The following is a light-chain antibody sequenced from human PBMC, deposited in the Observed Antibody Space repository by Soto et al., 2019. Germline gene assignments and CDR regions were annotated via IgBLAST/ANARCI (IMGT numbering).Light chain of an antibody. CDR2: GIS. CDR3: QQYGNSRT. CDR1: QTVSDNY. Sequence: EIVLAQSPGTLSFAPGERATVCCRASQTVSDNYFAWYQHKAGQAPRLLIYGISTRATGIPDRFSGSGSGTDFTLTISTLEPDDFAMYYCQQYGNSRTFGQGTKVDNK. J-gene: IGKJ1*01. V-gene: IGKV3-20*01.